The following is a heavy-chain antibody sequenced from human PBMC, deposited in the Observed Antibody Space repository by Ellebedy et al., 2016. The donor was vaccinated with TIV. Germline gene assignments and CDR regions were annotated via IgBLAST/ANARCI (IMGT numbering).Heavy chain of an antibody. CDR2: IYSGGTT. J-gene: IGHJ4*02. CDR1: ELTVENNY. V-gene: IGHV3-66*01. D-gene: IGHD3-10*01. CDR3: MSRGS. Sequence: PGGSLRLSCAASELTVENNYMAWVRKAQGKGLEWVSLIYSGGTTYYADSVKGRFTISRDSSKNTLYLQMNSLRSEYSAVYYCMSRGSWGQGTLVTVSS.